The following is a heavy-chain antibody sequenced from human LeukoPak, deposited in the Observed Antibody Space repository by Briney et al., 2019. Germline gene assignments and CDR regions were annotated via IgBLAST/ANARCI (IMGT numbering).Heavy chain of an antibody. V-gene: IGHV3-48*03. CDR2: ISSSCSTI. Sequence: HPGGSLRLSCAASGFTFSSYEMNWVRQAPGKALEWVSYISSSCSTIYYADSVKGRFTISRDNAKNSLYLQMNSLRAEDTAVYYCARDYCSSTSCYLYYYYGMDVWGQGTTVTVSS. CDR3: ARDYCSSTSCYLYYYYGMDV. J-gene: IGHJ6*02. D-gene: IGHD2-2*01. CDR1: GFTFSSYE.